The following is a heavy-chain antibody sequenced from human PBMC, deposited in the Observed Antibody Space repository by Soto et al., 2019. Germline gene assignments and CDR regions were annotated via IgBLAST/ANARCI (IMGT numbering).Heavy chain of an antibody. V-gene: IGHV3-49*03. D-gene: IGHD2-2*01. Sequence: PGGSLRLSCTASGFTFGDYAMSWFRQAPGKGLEWVGFIRSKAYGGTTEYAASVKGRFTISRDDSKSIAYLQMNSLKTEDTAVYYCTRDPDIVVVPADAGVSDFDSWGQGTLVTVS. CDR1: GFTFGDYA. J-gene: IGHJ4*02. CDR3: TRDPDIVVVPADAGVSDFDS. CDR2: IRSKAYGGTT.